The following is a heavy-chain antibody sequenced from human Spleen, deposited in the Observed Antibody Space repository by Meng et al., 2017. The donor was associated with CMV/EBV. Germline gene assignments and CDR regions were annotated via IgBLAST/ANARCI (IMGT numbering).Heavy chain of an antibody. J-gene: IGHJ4*02. V-gene: IGHV4-4*02. D-gene: IGHD2-21*02. CDR1: SNW. CDR2: IDHSGST. Sequence: SNWWTWVRQVPGKGVEWIGEIDHSGSTNYNQSLKSRVTISVDKFKNQFYLKLGSVTAAATAVYYGARIERGRILKYCGSDCSTTDYWGQGTLVTVSS. CDR3: ARIERGRILKYCGSDCSTTDY.